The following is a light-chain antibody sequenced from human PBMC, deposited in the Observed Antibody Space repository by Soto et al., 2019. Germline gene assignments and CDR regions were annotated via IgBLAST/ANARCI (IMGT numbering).Light chain of an antibody. Sequence: DIQMTQSPSTLSASVGGRVTITCRASQSISSSLAWYQQKLGKAPKVLIYKASSLESGVPSRFSGSGSGTEVSLSISSLQPDESATYYCLQYKSYSWTSGQGTKVDI. J-gene: IGKJ1*01. CDR3: LQYKSYSWT. CDR1: QSISSS. CDR2: KAS. V-gene: IGKV1-5*03.